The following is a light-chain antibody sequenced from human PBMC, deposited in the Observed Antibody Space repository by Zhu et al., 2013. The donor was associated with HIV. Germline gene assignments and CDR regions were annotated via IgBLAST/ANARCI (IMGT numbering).Light chain of an antibody. CDR2: GAS. CDR3: QQYKTYPQS. J-gene: IGKJ2*03. V-gene: IGKV3-20*01. CDR1: QTVSNSY. Sequence: EIVLTQSPGTVSLSPGERATLSCRASQTVSNSYLAWYQQKPGQAPRLLIYGASSRATGIPDRFSGSGSGTEFTLTISSLQSEDFATYYCQQYKTYPQSFGQGTKLDLK.